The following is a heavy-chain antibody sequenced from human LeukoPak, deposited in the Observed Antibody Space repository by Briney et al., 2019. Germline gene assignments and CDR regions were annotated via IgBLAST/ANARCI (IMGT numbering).Heavy chain of an antibody. D-gene: IGHD3-10*01. J-gene: IGHJ4*02. CDR3: VKGWFGESDY. Sequence: GGSLRLSCAASGFTFSSYSMNWVRQAPGKGLEWVSYISSSSSTIYYADSVKGRFTISRDNSKNTLYLQMNSLKPEDTAVYYCVKGWFGESDYWGQGTLVTVSS. CDR2: ISSSSSTI. CDR1: GFTFSSYS. V-gene: IGHV3-48*01.